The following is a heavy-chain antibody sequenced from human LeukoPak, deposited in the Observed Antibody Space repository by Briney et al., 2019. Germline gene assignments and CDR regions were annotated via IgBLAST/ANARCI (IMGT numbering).Heavy chain of an antibody. V-gene: IGHV4-34*01. CDR2: INHSGST. D-gene: IGHD1-26*01. CDR1: GGSFSGYY. CDR3: ARGSGIVGATTGDY. Sequence: SETLSLTCAVYGGSFSGYYWSWIRQPPGKGLEWIGEINHSGSTNYNPSLKSRVTISVDTSKNQFSQKLSSVTAADTAVYYCARGSGIVGATTGDYWGQGTLVTVSS. J-gene: IGHJ4*02.